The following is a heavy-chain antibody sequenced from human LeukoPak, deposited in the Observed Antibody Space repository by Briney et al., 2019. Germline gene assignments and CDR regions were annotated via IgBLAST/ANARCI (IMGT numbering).Heavy chain of an antibody. D-gene: IGHD2-15*01. Sequence: SETLSLTCDVSGASISGYWWSWIRQPAGKGLEWIGRMYTDGDTNYNPALKSRVTVSVDTSKNLFSPNLISVTAADTAVYYCARGPAGYGGTWPFDPWGQRTLVTVFS. J-gene: IGHJ5*02. CDR1: GASISGYW. CDR2: MYTDGDT. V-gene: IGHV4-4*07. CDR3: ARGPAGYGGTWPFDP.